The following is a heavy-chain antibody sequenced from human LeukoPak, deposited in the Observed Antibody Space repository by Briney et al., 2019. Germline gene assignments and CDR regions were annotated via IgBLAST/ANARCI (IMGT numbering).Heavy chain of an antibody. J-gene: IGHJ3*02. Sequence: GASVKVSCKASGYTFTSYDINWVRQATGQGLEWMRWMNPNSGNTGYAQKFQGRVTMTRNTSISTAYMELSSLRSEDTAVYYCARGGGRYRSNAFDIWGQGTMVTVSS. CDR1: GYTFTSYD. D-gene: IGHD3-16*02. CDR3: ARGGGRYRSNAFDI. V-gene: IGHV1-8*01. CDR2: MNPNSGNT.